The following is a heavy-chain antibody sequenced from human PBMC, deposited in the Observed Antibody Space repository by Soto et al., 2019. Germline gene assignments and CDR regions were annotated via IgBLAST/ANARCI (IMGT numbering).Heavy chain of an antibody. CDR3: ARDPVITMVRRYGMDV. D-gene: IGHD3-10*01. J-gene: IGHJ6*02. V-gene: IGHV3-53*01. Sequence: LRLSCAASGFTVSSNYMSWVRQAPGKGLEWVSVIYSGGSTYYADSVKGRFTISRDNSKNTLYLQMNSLRAEDTAVYYCARDPVITMVRRYGMDVWGQGTTVTVSS. CDR1: GFTVSSNY. CDR2: IYSGGST.